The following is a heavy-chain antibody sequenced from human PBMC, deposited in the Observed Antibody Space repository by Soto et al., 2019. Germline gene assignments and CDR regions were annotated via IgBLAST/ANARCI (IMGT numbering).Heavy chain of an antibody. V-gene: IGHV4-59*12. CDR2: IYYSGST. Sequence: PSETLSLTCTVSGGSTSSYYWSWIRQPPGKRLEWIGYIYYSGSTNYNPSLKSRVDISIDTSKKQFSLKLSSVTVADTAVYYCARGGRFFYVSGRFTDNYYYYYGRDVGGQGTRVTVS. J-gene: IGHJ6*02. CDR1: GGSTSSYY. CDR3: ARGGRFFYVSGRFTDNYYYYYGRDV. D-gene: IGHD3-10*01.